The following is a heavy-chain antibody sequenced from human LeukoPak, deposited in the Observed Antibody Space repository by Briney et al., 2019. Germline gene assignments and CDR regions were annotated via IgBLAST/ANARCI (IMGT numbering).Heavy chain of an antibody. J-gene: IGHJ4*02. Sequence: PGGSLRLSCAASGFTFSDHYMSWIRQAPGKGLEWVSYISGNAGDIYYADSVKGRFTISRDNARNSLYLQMNSLRAEDTAVYYCARETNVYSSSWADYWGQGTLVTVSS. CDR2: ISGNAGDI. D-gene: IGHD6-13*01. CDR3: ARETNVYSSSWADY. CDR1: GFTFSDHY. V-gene: IGHV3-11*01.